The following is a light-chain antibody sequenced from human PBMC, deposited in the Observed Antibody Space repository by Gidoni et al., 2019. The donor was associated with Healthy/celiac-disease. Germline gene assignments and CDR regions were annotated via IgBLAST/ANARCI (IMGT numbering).Light chain of an antibody. CDR2: GAS. Sequence: EIVLTQSPGTLSLSPGERATLPCRASQSVSRHYLACYQQKPGQAPRLLIYGASSRATGIPDRFSGSGSGTDFTLTISRLEPEDFAVYYCQQYGSWTFXXXTKVEIK. CDR3: QQYGSWT. CDR1: QSVSRHY. J-gene: IGKJ1*01. V-gene: IGKV3-20*01.